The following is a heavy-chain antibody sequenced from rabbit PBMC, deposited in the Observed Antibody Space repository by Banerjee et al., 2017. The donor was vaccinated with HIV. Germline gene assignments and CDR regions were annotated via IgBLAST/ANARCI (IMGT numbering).Heavy chain of an antibody. J-gene: IGHJ4*01. CDR1: GFSFSSGYF. Sequence: QQLVESGGGLVKPGASLTLTCTASGFSFSSGYFMCWVRQAPGKGLEWIACIYTSSGNTVYASWAKGRFTISKTSSTTVTLQMTSLTAADTATYFCARDLGGVIGWNFGLWGQGTLVTVS. CDR2: IYTSSGNT. CDR3: ARDLGGVIGWNFGL. V-gene: IGHV1S40*01. D-gene: IGHD1-1*01.